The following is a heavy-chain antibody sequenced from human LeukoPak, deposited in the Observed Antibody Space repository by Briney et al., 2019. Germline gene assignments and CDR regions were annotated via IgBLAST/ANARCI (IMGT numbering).Heavy chain of an antibody. Sequence: SQTLSLTCAISGDSVSSNSAAWNWIRQSPSRGLEWLGRTYYRSKWYNDYAVSVKSRITINPDTSKNQFSLQLNSVTPEDTAVHYCARAVGATRVIDYYYYYMDVWGKGTTVTVSS. CDR2: TYYRSKWYN. J-gene: IGHJ6*03. V-gene: IGHV6-1*01. D-gene: IGHD1-26*01. CDR1: GDSVSSNSAA. CDR3: ARAVGATRVIDYYYYYMDV.